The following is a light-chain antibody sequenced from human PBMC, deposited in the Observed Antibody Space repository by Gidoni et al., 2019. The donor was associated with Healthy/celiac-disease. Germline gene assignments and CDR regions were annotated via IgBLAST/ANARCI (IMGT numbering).Light chain of an antibody. V-gene: IGKV3-15*01. CDR1: QSVSSN. Sequence: EIVMTQSPATLSVSPGERATLSCRASQSVSSNLAWYQQKPGQAPRLLIYGASTRATGIPARFSGSGSGTEFTLTISSLQSEDFAVYYCQQYNTRWTFGQXTKVEIK. J-gene: IGKJ1*01. CDR2: GAS. CDR3: QQYNTRWT.